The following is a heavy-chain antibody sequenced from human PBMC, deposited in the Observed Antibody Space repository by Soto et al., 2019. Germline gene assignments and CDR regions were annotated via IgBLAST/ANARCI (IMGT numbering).Heavy chain of an antibody. V-gene: IGHV4-39*01. J-gene: IGHJ4*02. CDR1: GVSISSHGYF. D-gene: IGHD5-12*01. CDR2: ISYSGST. Sequence: PLETLSLTCTVSGVSISSHGYFWGWIRQPPGKGLEWIGMISYSGSTYYSPSLKSRVTISADTSKNQLSLRLSSVTAADTAVFHCMNYNSGWKYWGQGTVVTVPQ. CDR3: MNYNSGWKY.